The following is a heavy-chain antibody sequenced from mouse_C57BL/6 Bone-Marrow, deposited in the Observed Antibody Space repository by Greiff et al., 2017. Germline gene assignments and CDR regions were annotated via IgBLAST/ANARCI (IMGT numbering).Heavy chain of an antibody. J-gene: IGHJ2*01. CDR2: IWWDDDK. V-gene: IGHV8-8*01. CDR1: GFSLSTFGMG. D-gene: IGHD4-1*01. Sequence: QVTLKVSGPGILQPSQTLSLSCSSSGFSLSTFGMGVGWLRQPPGKGLEWLAHIWWDDDKYYHPALKSRLIISKDTSKNQVFLKIDNVDTADTATYYCARINPNAFDYWGQGTTLTVSS. CDR3: ARINPNAFDY.